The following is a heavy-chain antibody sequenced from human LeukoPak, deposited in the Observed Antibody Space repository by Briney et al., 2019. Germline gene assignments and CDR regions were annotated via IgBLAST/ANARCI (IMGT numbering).Heavy chain of an antibody. D-gene: IGHD2-2*01. CDR2: ISAYNGNT. CDR1: GYTFTSYG. V-gene: IGHV1-18*01. CDR3: ARVQDIVVVPAAQIPDYYYGMDV. Sequence: GASVKVSCKASGYTFTSYGISWVRQAPQEGLEWMGWISAYNGNTNYAQKLQGRVTMTTDTSTSTAYMELRSLRSDDTAVYYCARVQDIVVVPAAQIPDYYYGMDVWGQGTTVTVSS. J-gene: IGHJ6*02.